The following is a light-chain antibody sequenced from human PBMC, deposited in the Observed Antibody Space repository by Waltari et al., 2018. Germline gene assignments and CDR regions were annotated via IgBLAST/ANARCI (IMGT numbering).Light chain of an antibody. CDR2: EVI. J-gene: IGLJ1*01. CDR3: CSYAGRGTYV. V-gene: IGLV2-23*02. Sequence: QSALTQPASLSGTPGQSITISCTGTTSDVGNYDLPSWDQQHHSKAPKLLICEVIKRPSGVSSRFSGSKSGNTASLTISGLQAEDEADYYCCSYAGRGTYVFGSGTKVTVL. CDR1: TSDVGNYDL.